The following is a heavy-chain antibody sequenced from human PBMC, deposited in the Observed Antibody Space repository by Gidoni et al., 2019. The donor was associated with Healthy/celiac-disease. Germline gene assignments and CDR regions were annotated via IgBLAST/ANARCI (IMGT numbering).Heavy chain of an antibody. J-gene: IGHJ4*02. CDR1: GGTFSSYS. V-gene: IGHV3-21*01. CDR3: ARDSSGYSHFDY. Sequence: EGQLVESGGGLVKPGGSLRVACAAAGGTFSSYSMTWVRQAPGKGLEWVSSISISSSYIYYADSVKGRFTISRDNAKNSLYLQLNSLRAEATAVYSCARDSSGYSHFDYWGQGTLVTVSS. CDR2: ISISSSYI. D-gene: IGHD3-22*01.